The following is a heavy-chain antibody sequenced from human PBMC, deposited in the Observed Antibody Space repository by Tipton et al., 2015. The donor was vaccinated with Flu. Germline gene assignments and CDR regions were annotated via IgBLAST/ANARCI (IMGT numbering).Heavy chain of an antibody. D-gene: IGHD2-21*01. CDR3: AAFCGGDCFIINY. J-gene: IGHJ4*02. CDR2: IKQDGSVK. Sequence: SLRLSCAASGFTFSNYWMSWVRQAPGKGLEWVANIKQDGSVKYYVDSVKGRFTISRDNAKNSLYLQMNSLRAEDTAIYYCAAFCGGDCFIINYWGQGTLVTVSS. V-gene: IGHV3-7*03. CDR1: GFTFSNYW.